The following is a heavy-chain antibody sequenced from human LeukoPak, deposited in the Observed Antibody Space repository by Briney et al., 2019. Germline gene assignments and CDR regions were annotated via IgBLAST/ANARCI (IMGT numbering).Heavy chain of an antibody. Sequence: SETLSLTCTVSGGSISSSSYYWGWIRQPPGKGLEWIGSIYYSGSTYYNPSLKSRVTISVDTSKNQFSLKLSSVTAADTAVYYCARDPGGGIVFSVDVWGQGTTVTVSS. CDR2: IYYSGST. V-gene: IGHV4-39*07. J-gene: IGHJ6*02. CDR1: GGSISSSSYY. D-gene: IGHD3-16*01. CDR3: ARDPGGGIVFSVDV.